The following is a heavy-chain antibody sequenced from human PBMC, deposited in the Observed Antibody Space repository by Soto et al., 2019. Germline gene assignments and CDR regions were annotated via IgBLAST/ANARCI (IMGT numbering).Heavy chain of an antibody. Sequence: SETLSLTCTVSGGSISSGGYYWSWIRQHPGKGLEWIGYIYYSGSTYYNPSLKSRVTISVDTSKNQFSLKLSSVTAADTAVYYCARGLRTPPNFDYWGQGTLVTVSS. CDR3: ARGLRTPPNFDY. V-gene: IGHV4-31*03. D-gene: IGHD1-1*01. CDR1: GGSISSGGYY. CDR2: IYYSGST. J-gene: IGHJ4*02.